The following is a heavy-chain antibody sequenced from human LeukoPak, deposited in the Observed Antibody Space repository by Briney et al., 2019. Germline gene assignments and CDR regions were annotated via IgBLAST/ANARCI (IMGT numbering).Heavy chain of an antibody. CDR2: INPNSGGT. V-gene: IGHV1-2*02. Sequence: GASVKVSCKASGYTFTGYYMHWVRQAPGQGLEWMGWINPNSGGTNYAQKFQGRVTMTRDTSISTAYMELSRLRSDDTAAYYCAREIGSGWPHWYYYYGMDVWGQGTTVTVSS. D-gene: IGHD6-19*01. CDR3: AREIGSGWPHWYYYYGMDV. CDR1: GYTFTGYY. J-gene: IGHJ6*02.